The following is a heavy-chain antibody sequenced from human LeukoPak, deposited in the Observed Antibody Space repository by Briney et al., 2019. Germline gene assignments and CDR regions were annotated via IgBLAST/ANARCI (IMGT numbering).Heavy chain of an antibody. D-gene: IGHD5-12*01. CDR3: ESRPRGLYSGYDPGVVFDY. V-gene: IGHV1-69*05. CDR1: GGSFSSYA. Sequence: SVKVSCKASGGSFSSYAISWVRQATGQGLDWMGGIIPIFGTANYAQKFQGRVTITTDESTSTAYMELSSLRSEDTAVYYCESRPRGLYSGYDPGVVFDYLLEGTLVTDCS. CDR2: IIPIFGTA. J-gene: IGHJ4*02.